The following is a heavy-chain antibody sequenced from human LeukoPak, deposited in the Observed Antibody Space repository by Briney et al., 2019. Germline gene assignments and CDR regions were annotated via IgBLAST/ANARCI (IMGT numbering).Heavy chain of an antibody. Sequence: GGSLRLSCAASGFTFSSYAMHWVRQAPGKGLEWVAVISYDGSNKYYADSVKGRFTISRDNSKNTLYLQMNSLRAEDTAVYYCAKDPSDIVAGWFDYWGQGTLVTVSS. J-gene: IGHJ4*02. CDR3: AKDPSDIVAGWFDY. CDR2: ISYDGSNK. CDR1: GFTFSSYA. D-gene: IGHD5-12*01. V-gene: IGHV3-30*04.